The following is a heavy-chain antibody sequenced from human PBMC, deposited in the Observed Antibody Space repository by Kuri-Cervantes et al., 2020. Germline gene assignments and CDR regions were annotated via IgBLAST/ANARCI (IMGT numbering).Heavy chain of an antibody. J-gene: IGHJ5*02. CDR1: GYTFTGYY. CDR2: IIPNSGGT. CDR3: AREALSPLLWSSGSGWFDP. D-gene: IGHD3-10*01. Sequence: ASVKVSCKASGYTFTGYYMHWVRQAPGQGLEWMGWIIPNSGGTNYAQKFQGRVTMTRDTSISTAYMELSRLRSDDTAVYYCAREALSPLLWSSGSGWFDPWGQGTLVTVSS. V-gene: IGHV1-2*02.